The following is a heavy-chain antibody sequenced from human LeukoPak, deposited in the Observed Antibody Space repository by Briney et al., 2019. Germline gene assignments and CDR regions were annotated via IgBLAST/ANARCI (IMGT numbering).Heavy chain of an antibody. CDR3: ARRADYYDSSGYYYDY. D-gene: IGHD3-22*01. V-gene: IGHV5-51*01. J-gene: IGHJ4*02. CDR2: IYPGDSDT. Sequence: GESLKISCKGSGYSFTSYWIGWVRQMPGKGLEWMGIIYPGDSDTRYSPSFQGQVTISADKSISTAYLQWSSLKASDTAMYYCARRADYYDSSGYYYDYWGQGTLDTVSS. CDR1: GYSFTSYW.